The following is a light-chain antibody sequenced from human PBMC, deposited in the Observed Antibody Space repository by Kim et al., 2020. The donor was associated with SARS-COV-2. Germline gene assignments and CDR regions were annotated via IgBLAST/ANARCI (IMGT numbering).Light chain of an antibody. CDR1: ISDVGGYNY. V-gene: IGLV2-11*01. CDR3: CSYAGSFSWV. Sequence: GQSVTISCTGTISDVGGYNYVSWYQHHPGKAPKLMIYDVSKRPSGVPDRFSGSKSGNTASLTISGLQAEDEADYYCCSYAGSFSWVFGGGTQLTVL. CDR2: DVS. J-gene: IGLJ3*02.